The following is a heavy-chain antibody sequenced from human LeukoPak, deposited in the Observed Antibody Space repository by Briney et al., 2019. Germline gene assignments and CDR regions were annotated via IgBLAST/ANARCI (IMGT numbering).Heavy chain of an antibody. CDR1: GGSISSYY. D-gene: IGHD2-21*02. CDR3: ARERGTYCGGDCYSWYFQH. V-gene: IGHV4-4*07. Sequence: PSETLSLTCTVSGGSISSYYWSWIRQPAGKGLEWIGRIYTSGSTNYNPSLKSRVTMSVDPSKNQFSLKLSPVTAADTALYYCARERGTYCGGDCYSWYFQHWGQGTLVTVSS. J-gene: IGHJ1*01. CDR2: IYTSGST.